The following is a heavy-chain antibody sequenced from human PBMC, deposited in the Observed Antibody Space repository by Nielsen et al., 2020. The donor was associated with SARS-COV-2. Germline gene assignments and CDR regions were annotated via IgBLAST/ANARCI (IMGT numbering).Heavy chain of an antibody. J-gene: IGHJ4*02. D-gene: IGHD1-26*01. CDR1: GYTFTSYG. Sequence: ASVKVSCKASGYTFTSYGISWVRQAPGQGLEWMGWISAYNGNTNYAQKLQGRVTMTTDTSSSTAYMELRSLRSDDTAGYYYAGERGWELPDDYWGQGTLVTVSS. CDR3: AGERGWELPDDY. CDR2: ISAYNGNT. V-gene: IGHV1-18*01.